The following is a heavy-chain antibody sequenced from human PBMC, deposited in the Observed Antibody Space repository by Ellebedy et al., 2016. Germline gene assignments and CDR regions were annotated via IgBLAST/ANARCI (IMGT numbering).Heavy chain of an antibody. V-gene: IGHV3-23*01. CDR2: ISAGGDNT. Sequence: GESLKISXAASGFTFSSYWMSWVRQAPGKGLEWVATISAGGDNTFFADSVKGRFTISRDNSKNTLYLQMNNLRVEDTALYYCRQGHYFDQWGQGALVTVSS. CDR3: RQGHYFDQ. CDR1: GFTFSSYW. J-gene: IGHJ4*02.